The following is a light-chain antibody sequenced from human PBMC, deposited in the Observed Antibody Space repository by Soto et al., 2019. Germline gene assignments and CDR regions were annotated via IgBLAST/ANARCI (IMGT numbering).Light chain of an antibody. CDR3: SSYTSSNTLEV. Sequence: QSVLIQPASVSGPPGQSITISCTGTSRDVGGSNYVSWYQHHPHRAPKLLIYEVSYRPSGVSSRFSGSKSGNTASLTISGLQAEDEADYYCSSYTSSNTLEVFGVGTKVTVL. CDR2: EVS. J-gene: IGLJ1*01. CDR1: SRDVGGSNY. V-gene: IGLV2-14*01.